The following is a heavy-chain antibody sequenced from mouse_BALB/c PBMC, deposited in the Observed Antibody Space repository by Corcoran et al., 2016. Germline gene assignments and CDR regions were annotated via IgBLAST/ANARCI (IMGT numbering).Heavy chain of an antibody. J-gene: IGHJ2*01. D-gene: IGHD2-3*01. CDR2: ISYDGSN. V-gene: IGHV3-6*02. CDR1: GYSITSGCY. CDR3: ARGGYYSFDY. Sequence: VQLLESGPGLVIPSQSLSLTCSVTGYSITSGCYWNWIRQFPGNKLEWMGYISYDGSNNYNPSLKNRISITRDTSKNQFFLKLNSVTTEDTATYYCARGGYYSFDYLGQGTTLTVSS.